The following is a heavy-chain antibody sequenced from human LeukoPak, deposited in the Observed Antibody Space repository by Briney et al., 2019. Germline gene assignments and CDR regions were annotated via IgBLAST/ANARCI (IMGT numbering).Heavy chain of an antibody. V-gene: IGHV3-21*01. CDR1: GFTFSSYS. J-gene: IGHJ5*02. CDR2: ISSSSSYI. CDR3: ARSRYISSPRANWFDP. D-gene: IGHD6-13*01. Sequence: GSLRLSCVASGFTFSSYSMNWVRQAPGNGLEWVSSISSSSSYIYYADSVKGRFTISRDNAKNSLYLQMNSLRAEDTAVYYCARSRYISSPRANWFDPWGQGTLVTVSS.